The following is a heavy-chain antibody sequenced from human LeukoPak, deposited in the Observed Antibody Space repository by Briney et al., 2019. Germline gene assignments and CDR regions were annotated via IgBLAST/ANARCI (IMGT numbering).Heavy chain of an antibody. CDR1: GGSISSGSYY. CDR3: ARLLRGYSYGSYYYYYMDV. V-gene: IGHV4-61*02. D-gene: IGHD5-18*01. Sequence: TSQTLSLTCTVSGGSISSGSYYWSWIRQPAGKGLEWIGRIYTSGSTNYNPSLKSRVTISVDTSKNQFSLKLSSVTAADTAVYYCARLLRGYSYGSYYYYYMDVWGKGTTVTVSS. J-gene: IGHJ6*03. CDR2: IYTSGST.